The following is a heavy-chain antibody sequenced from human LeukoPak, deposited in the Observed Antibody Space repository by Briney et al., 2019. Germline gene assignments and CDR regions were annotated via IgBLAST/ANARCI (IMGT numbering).Heavy chain of an antibody. D-gene: IGHD5-18*01. J-gene: IGHJ4*02. CDR1: GYSFTSYW. V-gene: IGHV5-51*01. CDR3: ARHGALEIRGFRPFDS. Sequence: GESLKISCKGSGYSFTSYWIGWVRQMPGKGLEWMGIIYPDDSDTRYSPSFQGQVTISADKSISTAYLQWNSLKASDTAIYYCARHGALEIRGFRPFDSWGQGTLVTVSS. CDR2: IYPDDSDT.